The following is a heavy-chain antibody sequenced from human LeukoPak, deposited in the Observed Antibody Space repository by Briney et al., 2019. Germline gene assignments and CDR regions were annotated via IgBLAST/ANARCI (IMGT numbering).Heavy chain of an antibody. CDR2: INHSGST. D-gene: IGHD2-2*01. V-gene: IGHV4-34*01. Sequence: PSETLSLTCAVYGGSFSGYYWSWIRQPPGKGLEWIGEINHSGSTNYNPSLKSRVTISVDTSKNQFSLKLSSVTAADTAVYYCARGRWGCSSTSCRRWFDPWGQGTLVTVSS. J-gene: IGHJ5*02. CDR3: ARGRWGCSSTSCRRWFDP. CDR1: GGSFSGYY.